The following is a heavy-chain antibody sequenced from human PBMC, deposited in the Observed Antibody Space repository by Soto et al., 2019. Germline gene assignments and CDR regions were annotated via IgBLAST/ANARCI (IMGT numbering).Heavy chain of an antibody. Sequence: QVQLVQSGAEVKKPGASVKVSCKASGYTFTSYGISWVRQAPGQGLEWMGWISAYNGNTNYAQKLQGRVTMTTDTSKRTAYMELRSLRSDDTAVYYCARGGYCSSTSCYGYYYYYMDVWGKGTTVTVSS. J-gene: IGHJ6*03. CDR2: ISAYNGNT. CDR3: ARGGYCSSTSCYGYYYYYMDV. D-gene: IGHD2-2*01. CDR1: GYTFTSYG. V-gene: IGHV1-18*01.